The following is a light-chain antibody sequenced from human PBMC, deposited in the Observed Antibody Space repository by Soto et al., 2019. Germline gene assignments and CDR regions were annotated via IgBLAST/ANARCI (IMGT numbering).Light chain of an antibody. CDR1: RDDVGGYNY. V-gene: IGLV2-8*01. CDR2: EVY. CDR3: SSYVTTNVVV. Sequence: QSALTQPPSASGSPGQSVTISCTGTRDDVGGYNYVSWFQHHPGKAPKLMIYEVYKRPSGVPARFSGSKSGNTASLPVSGLQAGDEAIYYCSSYVTTNVVVFGGGTKVTVL. J-gene: IGLJ2*01.